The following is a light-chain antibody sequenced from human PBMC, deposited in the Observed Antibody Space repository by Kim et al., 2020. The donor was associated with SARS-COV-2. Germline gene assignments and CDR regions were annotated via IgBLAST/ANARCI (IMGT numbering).Light chain of an antibody. CDR3: QQYYKSPFT. V-gene: IGKV4-1*01. CDR1: QTILYSSNKKSY. Sequence: ADINCKSSQTILYSSNKKSYLAWYQQKQGQPPKLLSYWSSTRQAGIPDRFSGSGSGTDFTLTINSLQAEDGAVYFCQQYYKSPFTFGGGTKVDIK. CDR2: WSS. J-gene: IGKJ4*01.